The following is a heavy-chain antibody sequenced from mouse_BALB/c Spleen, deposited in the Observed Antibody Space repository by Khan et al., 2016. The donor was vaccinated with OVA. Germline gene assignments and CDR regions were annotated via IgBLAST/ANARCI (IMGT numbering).Heavy chain of an antibody. D-gene: IGHD1-2*01. Sequence: VQLQESGPGLVAPSQSLSITCTVSGFSLTDYGVNWVRQPPGKGLEWLGMIWGDGSTDYNSALKSRLSISKDNSKSQVFLKMNSLQTDDTARYSCARELRLGGFAYWGQGTLVTVSA. CDR3: ARELRLGGFAY. CDR1: GFSLTDYG. J-gene: IGHJ3*01. V-gene: IGHV2-6-7*01. CDR2: IWGDGST.